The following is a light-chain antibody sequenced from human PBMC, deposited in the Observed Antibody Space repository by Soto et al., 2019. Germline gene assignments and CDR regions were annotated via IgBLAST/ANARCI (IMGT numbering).Light chain of an antibody. CDR2: GNS. CDR1: SSNIGAGFD. J-gene: IGLJ1*01. CDR3: QSFENSLNVFYV. Sequence: QSVLTQPPSVSGAPGQRVTVSCTGTSSNIGAGFDVHWYQQLPGAAPKLLIFGNSNRPSGVPDRFSGSKSGITASLAITGLQAEDEASYYCQSFENSLNVFYVFGTGTKVTVL. V-gene: IGLV1-40*01.